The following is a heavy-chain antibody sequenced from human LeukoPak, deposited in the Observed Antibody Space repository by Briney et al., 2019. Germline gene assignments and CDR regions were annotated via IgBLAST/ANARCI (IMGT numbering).Heavy chain of an antibody. Sequence: PSETLSLTCTVSGGSISSGSYYWSWIRQPAGKGLEWIGRIYTNGSTNYNPSLKSRATISVDTSKNQFSLKLSSVTAADTAVYYCARDRYYYDSSGYHLPYYFDYWGQGTLVTVSS. V-gene: IGHV4-61*02. D-gene: IGHD3-22*01. CDR1: GGSISSGSYY. CDR3: ARDRYYYDSSGYHLPYYFDY. CDR2: IYTNGST. J-gene: IGHJ4*02.